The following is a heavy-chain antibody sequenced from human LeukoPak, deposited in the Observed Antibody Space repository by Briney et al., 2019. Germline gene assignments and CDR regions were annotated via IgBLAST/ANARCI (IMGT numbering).Heavy chain of an antibody. CDR2: ISSSSSYI. Sequence: GGSLRLSCAASGFTFSSYSMNWVRQAPGKGLEWVSSISSSSSYIYYADSVKGRFTISRANAKNSLYLQMNSLRAEDTAVYYCARDMTNYYGSGSYYLDGGYWGQGTLVTVSS. D-gene: IGHD3-10*01. CDR1: GFTFSSYS. CDR3: ARDMTNYYGSGSYYLDGGY. J-gene: IGHJ4*02. V-gene: IGHV3-21*01.